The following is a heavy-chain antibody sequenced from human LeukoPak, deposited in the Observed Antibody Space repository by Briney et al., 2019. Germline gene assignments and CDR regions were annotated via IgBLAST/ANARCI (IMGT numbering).Heavy chain of an antibody. J-gene: IGHJ4*02. CDR3: ASDYGDYGDY. CDR1: GGSFSGYY. CDR2: INHSGST. D-gene: IGHD4-17*01. Sequence: SESLSLTWAVYGGSFSGYYWSWMRQPPGKGLEWIGEINHSGSTNYNPSLKSRVTISVDTSKNQFSLKLSSVTAADTAVYYCASDYGDYGDYWGQGTLVTVSS. V-gene: IGHV4-34*01.